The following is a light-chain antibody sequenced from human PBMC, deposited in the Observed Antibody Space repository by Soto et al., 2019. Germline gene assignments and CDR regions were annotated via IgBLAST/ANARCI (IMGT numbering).Light chain of an antibody. J-gene: IGKJ1*01. CDR1: QGISSY. V-gene: IGKV1-8*01. CDR2: AAS. Sequence: AIRMTQSPSSFSASTGDRITITCRASQGISSYLAWYQQKPGKAPKLLIYAASTLQSGVPSRFSGSGSGTDFTLTISCLQSEDFATYYCQQYYSYPRVFGQGIKV. CDR3: QQYYSYPRV.